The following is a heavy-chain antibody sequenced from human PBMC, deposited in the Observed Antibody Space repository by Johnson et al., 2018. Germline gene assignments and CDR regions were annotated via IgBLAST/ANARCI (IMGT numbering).Heavy chain of an antibody. J-gene: IGHJ1*01. V-gene: IGHV3-7*01. Sequence: VQLVQSGGGVVQPGRSXRLSCAASGFTFSSYWMSWVRPAPGKGLEWVANIKQDGREKYHVDSVKGRFTISRDNAKNSLDLQMNSLRAEDKAVYYCARESGGHWGQGTLVTVSS. CDR1: GFTFSSYW. CDR3: ARESGGH. D-gene: IGHD6-25*01. CDR2: IKQDGREK.